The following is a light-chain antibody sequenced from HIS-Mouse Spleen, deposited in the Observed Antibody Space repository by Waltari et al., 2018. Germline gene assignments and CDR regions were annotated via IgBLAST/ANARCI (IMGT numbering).Light chain of an antibody. V-gene: IGLV1-47*01. CDR1: SSNIGSNY. J-gene: IGLJ2*01. CDR2: RNN. CDR3: AAWDDSLSGVV. Sequence: QSVLTQPPSASGTPGQRVTISCSGSSSNIGSNYVYWYQQLPGTAPKLLIYRNNQRPSGVPDRFSGPKSGTSASLAIGGLRSEDEADYYCAAWDDSLSGVVFGGGTKLTVL.